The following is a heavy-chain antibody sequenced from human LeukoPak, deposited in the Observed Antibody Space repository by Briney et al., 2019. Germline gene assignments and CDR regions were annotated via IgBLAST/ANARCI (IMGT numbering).Heavy chain of an antibody. CDR1: GGSFSGYF. J-gene: IGHJ4*02. CDR2: INHSGST. CDR3: ASRKLGNDY. V-gene: IGHV4-34*01. D-gene: IGHD7-27*01. Sequence: SETLSLTCAVYGGSFSGYFWSWIRHPPGKGLEWIGEINHSGSTNYNPSLKSRVTISVDMSKNQFSLKLSSVTAADTAVYYCASRKLGNDYWGQGTLVTVSS.